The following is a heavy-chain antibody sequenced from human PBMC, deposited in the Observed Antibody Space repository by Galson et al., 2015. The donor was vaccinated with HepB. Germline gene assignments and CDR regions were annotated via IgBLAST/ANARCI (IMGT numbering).Heavy chain of an antibody. V-gene: IGHV3-30*18. Sequence: SLRLSCAASGFTFSSYGMHWVRQAPGKGLEWVAVISYDGSNKYYADSVKGRFTISRDNSKNTLYLQMNSLRAEDTAVYYCAKAPNDYSNYVGVPYYYGMDVWGQGTTVTVSS. D-gene: IGHD4-11*01. CDR1: GFTFSSYG. CDR2: ISYDGSNK. J-gene: IGHJ6*02. CDR3: AKAPNDYSNYVGVPYYYGMDV.